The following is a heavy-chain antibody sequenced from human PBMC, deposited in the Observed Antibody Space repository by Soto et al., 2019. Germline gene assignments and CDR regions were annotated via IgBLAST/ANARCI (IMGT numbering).Heavy chain of an antibody. CDR1: GFTFSGHA. CDR2: IWYDGSNK. V-gene: IGHV3-33*01. Sequence: QVQLVESGGGVAQPGRSLSLSCTVSGFTFSGHAMHWVRQAPGKGLEWVTQIWYDGSNKYYAESVKGRFTISRDNSKNTLYLQMNSLRVEDTAVYYCASDGQGLAPYALDVWGQGTSVTVSS. CDR3: ASDGQGLAPYALDV. D-gene: IGHD6-19*01. J-gene: IGHJ6*02.